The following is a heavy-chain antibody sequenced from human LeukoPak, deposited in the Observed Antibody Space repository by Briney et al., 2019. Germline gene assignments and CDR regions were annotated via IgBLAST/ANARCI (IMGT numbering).Heavy chain of an antibody. CDR3: ARDGNYYDSSGYYPIDY. D-gene: IGHD3-22*01. CDR1: GGSISSYY. CDR2: IYTSGST. V-gene: IGHV4-4*07. Sequence: SETLSPTCTVSGGSISSYYWSWIRQPAGKGLEWIGRIYTSGSTNYNPSLKSRVTMSVDTSKNQFSLKLSSVTAADTAVYYCARDGNYYDSSGYYPIDYWGQGTLVTVSS. J-gene: IGHJ4*02.